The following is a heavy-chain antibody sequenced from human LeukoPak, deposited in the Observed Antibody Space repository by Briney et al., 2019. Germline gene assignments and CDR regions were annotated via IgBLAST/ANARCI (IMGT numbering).Heavy chain of an antibody. CDR1: GFTFSSYT. Sequence: PGGSLRLSCAASGFTFSSYTMNWVRQAPGKGLEWVSYISSSSSTIHYADSVRGRFTISRDNAKNSLYVQMNSLRAEDTAVYYCARRYISGWSSPEGSDAFDIWGQGTMVTVSS. CDR3: ARRYISGWSSPEGSDAFDI. J-gene: IGHJ3*02. D-gene: IGHD6-19*01. CDR2: ISSSSSTI. V-gene: IGHV3-48*01.